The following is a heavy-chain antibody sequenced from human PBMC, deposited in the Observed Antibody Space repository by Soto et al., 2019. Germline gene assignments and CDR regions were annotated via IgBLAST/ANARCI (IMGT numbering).Heavy chain of an antibody. Sequence: QLQLQESGPGLVKPSETLALTCTVSGGSMSSSNYYWGWIRQPPGKGLGWIGSVSYSGSTYYNPSLNSRVTISVDTSKNQFSLKLSSVTAADTAIYYCARLPVAVAGRVPDYWGQGTLVTVSS. CDR1: GGSMSSSNYY. CDR3: ARLPVAVAGRVPDY. J-gene: IGHJ4*02. V-gene: IGHV4-39*01. CDR2: VSYSGST. D-gene: IGHD6-19*01.